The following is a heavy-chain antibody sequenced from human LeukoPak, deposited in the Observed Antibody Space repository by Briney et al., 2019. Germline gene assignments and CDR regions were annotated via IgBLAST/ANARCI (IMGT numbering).Heavy chain of an antibody. CDR3: SRGATGSAYSASNF. J-gene: IGHJ4*02. CDR2: ISSDGTNK. CDR1: RFTFSDSA. V-gene: IGHV3-30-3*01. D-gene: IGHD3-22*01. Sequence: GGSLRLSCAASRFTFSDSAMHWVRQAPGKGLEWVAVISSDGTNKFYADSVKGRFTISRDDSKITLYLEMNSLRTEDTAVYYCSRGATGSAYSASNFWGRGTLVTVSS.